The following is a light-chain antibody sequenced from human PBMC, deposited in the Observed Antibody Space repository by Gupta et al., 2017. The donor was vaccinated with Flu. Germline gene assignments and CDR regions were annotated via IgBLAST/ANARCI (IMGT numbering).Light chain of an antibody. Sequence: EIVMTQSPATLSVSPGERATLSCRASQSVSSNLAWYLQKPGQAPRLLIYGASTRATGIPARFSGSGSGTEFTLTISSLQSEDFALYYCQQYNKWPPWTFGQGTKVEIK. CDR1: QSVSSN. V-gene: IGKV3-15*01. CDR2: GAS. CDR3: QQYNKWPPWT. J-gene: IGKJ1*01.